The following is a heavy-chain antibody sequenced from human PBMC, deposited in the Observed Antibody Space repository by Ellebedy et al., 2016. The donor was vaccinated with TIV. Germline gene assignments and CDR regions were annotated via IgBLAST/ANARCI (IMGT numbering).Heavy chain of an antibody. CDR3: AQNTEYYYGSGSYTSGPINYYYYGMDV. CDR2: IIPIFGTA. Sequence: SVKVSXKASGGTFSSYAISWVRQAPGQGLEWMGGIIPIFGTANYAQKFQGRVTITADESTSTAYMELSSLRSEDTAVYYCAQNTEYYYGSGSYTSGPINYYYYGMDVWGQGTTVTVSS. CDR1: GGTFSSYA. V-gene: IGHV1-69*13. D-gene: IGHD3-10*01. J-gene: IGHJ6*02.